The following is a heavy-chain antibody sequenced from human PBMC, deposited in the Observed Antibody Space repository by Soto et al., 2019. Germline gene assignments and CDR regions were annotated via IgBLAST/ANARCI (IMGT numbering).Heavy chain of an antibody. D-gene: IGHD3-22*01. V-gene: IGHV1-69*08. CDR2: IIPILGIA. CDR3: ARDVRDSSGFWFDP. J-gene: IGHJ5*02. CDR1: GGTFSSYT. Sequence: QVQLVQSGAEVKKPGSSVKVSCKASGGTFSSYTISWVRQAPGQGLEWMGRIIPILGIANYAQKFQGRVTXXAXKXTSTAYMELSSLRSEDTAVYYCARDVRDSSGFWFDPWGQGTLVTVSS.